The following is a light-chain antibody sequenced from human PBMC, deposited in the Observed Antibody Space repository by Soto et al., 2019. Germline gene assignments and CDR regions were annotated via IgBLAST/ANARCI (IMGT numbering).Light chain of an antibody. V-gene: IGKV1-9*01. Sequence: DIQLTQSPSFLSASVGDRVTITCRASQGISTYLAWYQQKPGKAPKLLISAASTLQSGVPSRFRGSGSGTEFTLTISSLHPEDFATYYCQQLNDYPLTFGGGTKVEIK. CDR3: QQLNDYPLT. CDR2: AAS. CDR1: QGISTY. J-gene: IGKJ4*01.